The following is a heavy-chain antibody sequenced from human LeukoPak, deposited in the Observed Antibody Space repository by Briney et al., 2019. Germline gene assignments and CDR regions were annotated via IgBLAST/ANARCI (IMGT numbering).Heavy chain of an antibody. CDR3: ARGLQLWLPSYYYYMDV. Sequence: SETLSLTCTVSGGSISSGDYYWSWIRQPPGKGLEWIGYIYYRGSTYYNPSLNSRVTISVDTSKNQFSLKLSSVTAADTAVYYCARGLQLWLPSYYYYMDVWGKGTTVTVSS. CDR2: IYYRGST. J-gene: IGHJ6*03. V-gene: IGHV4-30-4*08. CDR1: GGSISSGDYY. D-gene: IGHD5-18*01.